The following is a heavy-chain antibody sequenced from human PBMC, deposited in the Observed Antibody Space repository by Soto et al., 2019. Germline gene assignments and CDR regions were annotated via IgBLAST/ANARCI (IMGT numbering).Heavy chain of an antibody. CDR3: AHRXXXXXXAGFDS. Sequence: QITLKESGPPLVKPTQTLTLTCTFSGFSLTTSGVGVGWIRRPPGKALQWLALIYWDDDKRYSPSLKSRLTITRDTSKNQVVLTXTNMDXVDTXXYYXAHRXXXXXXAGFDSWGQGTLVTVSS. J-gene: IGHJ4*02. CDR1: GFSLTTSGVG. D-gene: IGHD3-10*01. CDR2: IYWDDDK. V-gene: IGHV2-5*02.